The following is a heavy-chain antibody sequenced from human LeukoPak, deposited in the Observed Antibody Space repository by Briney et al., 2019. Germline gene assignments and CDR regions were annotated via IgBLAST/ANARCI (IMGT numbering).Heavy chain of an antibody. V-gene: IGHV1-18*01. CDR3: ASAGYYGSGSYYTVPYNWFDP. CDR1: GYTFTSYG. Sequence: ASVKVSRKASGYTFTSYGISWVRQAPGQGLEWMGWISAYNGNTNYAQKLQGRVTMTTDTSTSTAYMELRSLRSDDTAVYYCASAGYYGSGSYYTVPYNWFDPWGQGTLVTVSS. D-gene: IGHD3-10*01. J-gene: IGHJ5*02. CDR2: ISAYNGNT.